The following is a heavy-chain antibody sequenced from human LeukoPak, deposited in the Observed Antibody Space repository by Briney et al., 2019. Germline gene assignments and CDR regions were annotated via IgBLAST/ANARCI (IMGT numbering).Heavy chain of an antibody. CDR3: ARSLLWFGELLPDFDY. CDR2: INPNSGGT. J-gene: IGHJ4*02. CDR1: GYTFTGYY. D-gene: IGHD3-10*01. Sequence: ASVKVSCKASGYTFTGYYMHWVRQAPGQGLEWMGWINPNSGGTNYAQKFQGRVTMTRDTSISTAYMELSRLRSDDTAVYYCARSLLWFGELLPDFDYWGQGTLVTVSS. V-gene: IGHV1-2*02.